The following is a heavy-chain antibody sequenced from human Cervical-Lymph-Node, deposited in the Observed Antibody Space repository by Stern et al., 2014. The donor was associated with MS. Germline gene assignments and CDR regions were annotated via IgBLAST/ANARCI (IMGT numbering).Heavy chain of an antibody. CDR3: ARVSWSKIDF. CDR1: GFSLSTSGMR. J-gene: IGHJ4*02. Sequence: QVTLRESGPALVKPTQTLTLTCTFSGFSLSTSGMRVSWIRQPPGKALEWLARIDLNDEKFYSTSLKTRLTISKDTSKNQVVLTMTNMDLLDTATYYCARVSWSKIDFWGQGTLVTVSS. V-gene: IGHV2-70*04. D-gene: IGHD3-3*01. CDR2: IDLNDEK.